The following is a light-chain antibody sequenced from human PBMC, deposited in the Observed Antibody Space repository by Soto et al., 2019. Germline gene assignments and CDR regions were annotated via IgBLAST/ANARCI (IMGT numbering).Light chain of an antibody. CDR2: AAS. J-gene: IGKJ3*01. Sequence: DIQMTQSPKSLSSSVRDKVTNTFPASHGLRNFLAWYQQQPGKAPKLLVYAASTLQSGVPFRFRGSGSVTDFTLTISSLQPEDVATYSCQKYSSVPVFGPGTKVEIK. V-gene: IGKV1-27*01. CDR1: HGLRNF. CDR3: QKYSSVPV.